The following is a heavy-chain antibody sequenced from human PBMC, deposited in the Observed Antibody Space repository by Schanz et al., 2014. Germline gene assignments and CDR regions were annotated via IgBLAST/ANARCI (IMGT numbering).Heavy chain of an antibody. Sequence: QVQLVESGGGVVQFGRSLRLSCVASGFTFSSYGMHWVRQAPGKGLEWVAVIWYDENNKYYADSVEGRFTISRDNSRNTLYLQMNSLRAEDTAVYYCAREEGWGIAAAGPKHYYYGMDVWGQGTTVTVSS. D-gene: IGHD6-13*01. V-gene: IGHV3-33*01. CDR2: IWYDENNK. CDR1: GFTFSSYG. J-gene: IGHJ6*02. CDR3: AREEGWGIAAAGPKHYYYGMDV.